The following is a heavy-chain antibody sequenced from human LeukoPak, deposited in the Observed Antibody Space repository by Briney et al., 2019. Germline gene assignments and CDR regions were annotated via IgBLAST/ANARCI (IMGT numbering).Heavy chain of an antibody. D-gene: IGHD6-19*01. CDR1: GYTFTSYD. J-gene: IGHJ6*02. V-gene: IGHV1-8*01. CDR2: MNPNSGNT. CDR3: ASGSGSSGWSYYYYYYGMDV. Sequence: ASVKVSCKASGYTFTSYDINWVRQATGQGLEWMGWMNPNSGNTGYALKFQGRVTMTRNTSISTAYMELSSLRSEDTAVYYCASGSGSSGWSYYYYYYGMDVWGQGTTVTVSS.